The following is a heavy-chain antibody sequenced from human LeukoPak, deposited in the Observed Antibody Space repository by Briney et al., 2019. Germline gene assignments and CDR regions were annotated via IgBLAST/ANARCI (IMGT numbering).Heavy chain of an antibody. D-gene: IGHD2-2*02. V-gene: IGHV4-4*09. CDR2: IYTSGST. CDR1: GGSISSYY. CDR3: ARGRRRYCSSTSCYTHWFDP. Sequence: SETLSLTCTVSGGSISSYYWSWIRQPPGKGLEWIGYIYTSGSTNYNPSLKSRVTISVDTSKNQFSLKLSSVTAADTAVYYCARGRRRYCSSTSCYTHWFDPWGQGALVTVSS. J-gene: IGHJ5*02.